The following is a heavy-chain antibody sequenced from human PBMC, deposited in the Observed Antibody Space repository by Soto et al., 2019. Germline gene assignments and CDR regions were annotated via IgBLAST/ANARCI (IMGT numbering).Heavy chain of an antibody. CDR1: GFSFTTAGVA. CDR2: IYYNDDR. V-gene: IGHV2-5*01. Sequence: SGPTLVNPTQTLTLTCTFSGFSFTTAGVAVGWIRQTPGGALEWLTLIYYNDDRRFSPSLKTRLTITGDTTKNQVVLSLTNVDPGDTATYFCAHSDGGYEIIYFDFWGQGIPVTVS. CDR3: AHSDGGYEIIYFDF. J-gene: IGHJ4*02. D-gene: IGHD5-12*01.